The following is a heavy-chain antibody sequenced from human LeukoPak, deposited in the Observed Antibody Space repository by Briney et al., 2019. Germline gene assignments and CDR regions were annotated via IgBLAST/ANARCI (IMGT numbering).Heavy chain of an antibody. D-gene: IGHD3-22*01. CDR3: ARGSLDSSGYYLGAFDM. CDR1: GYTFTIYG. Sequence: ASVTVSFTASGYTFTIYGFGWVRQPPGQGLEWMGWISGYNGNRHYVQKFQGRVTVTADTSTSTVYMELRSLRSDDTAVYYCARGSLDSSGYYLGAFDMWGQGTRVTVSS. CDR2: ISGYNGNR. J-gene: IGHJ3*02. V-gene: IGHV1-18*01.